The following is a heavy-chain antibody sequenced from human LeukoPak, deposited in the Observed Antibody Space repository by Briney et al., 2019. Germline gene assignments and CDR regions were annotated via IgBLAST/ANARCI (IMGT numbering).Heavy chain of an antibody. J-gene: IGHJ4*02. Sequence: PGGSLRLYCAASGFTFDDYGMSWVRQAPGKGLEWVTGINWNGGSTGYADSVKVRFTISRAIAKDSLYLQMNSLSDEDTSSYYCASGAMTTVTTRDYWGQGTLVT. CDR2: INWNGGST. CDR1: GFTFDDYG. V-gene: IGHV3-20*04. D-gene: IGHD4-17*01. CDR3: ASGAMTTVTTRDY.